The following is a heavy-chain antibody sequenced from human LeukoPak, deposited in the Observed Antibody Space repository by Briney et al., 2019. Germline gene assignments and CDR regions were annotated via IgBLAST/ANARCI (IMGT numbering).Heavy chain of an antibody. J-gene: IGHJ3*02. D-gene: IGHD3-10*01. CDR1: GYTFTSYG. V-gene: IGHV1-18*01. Sequence: ASVKVSCKASGYTFTSYGISWVRQAPGQGLEWMGWISAYNGNTNYAQKLQGRVTMTTDTSTSTAYMELRSLRSDDTAVYYCARTDGSGGSMGAFDIWGQGTMVTVSS. CDR3: ARTDGSGGSMGAFDI. CDR2: ISAYNGNT.